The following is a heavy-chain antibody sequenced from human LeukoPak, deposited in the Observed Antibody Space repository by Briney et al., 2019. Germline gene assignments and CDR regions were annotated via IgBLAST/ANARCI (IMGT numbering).Heavy chain of an antibody. CDR2: VSSSGSTI. CDR1: GLTFSSYS. D-gene: IGHD6-19*01. CDR3: AREGGWYNAFDI. V-gene: IGHV3-48*04. J-gene: IGHJ3*02. Sequence: PGGSLRLSCAASGLTFSSYSMDWVRQAPAKGLEWVSYVSSSGSTIYYADSVKGRFTISRDNAKNSLYLQMNSLRAEDTAVYYCAREGGWYNAFDIWGQGTMVTVSS.